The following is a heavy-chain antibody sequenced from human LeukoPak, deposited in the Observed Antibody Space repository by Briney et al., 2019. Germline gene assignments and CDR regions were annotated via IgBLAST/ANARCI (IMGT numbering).Heavy chain of an antibody. CDR3: AKGPLREVAGTTWDY. J-gene: IGHJ4*02. CDR1: GFTLSSYA. D-gene: IGHD6-19*01. V-gene: IGHV3-23*01. Sequence: PGGSLRLSCGASGFTLSSYAMSWVRQDPGRGLEWVAAISGSGANKYYADAVEGRLTFSGDIHKHTLSLQKNRLRVEDTGVYYCAKGPLREVAGTTWDYWGQGTLVTVSS. CDR2: ISGSGANK.